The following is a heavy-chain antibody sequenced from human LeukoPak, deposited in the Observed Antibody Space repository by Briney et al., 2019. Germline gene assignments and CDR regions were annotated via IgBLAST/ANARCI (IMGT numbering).Heavy chain of an antibody. D-gene: IGHD6-19*01. Sequence: PSETLSLTCTVSGGSISSYYWSWIRQPPGKGLEWIGYIYYSGSTNYNPSLKSRVTISVDTSKNQFSLKPSSVTAADTAVYYCARDRGIAVAGTGFDYWGQGTLVTVSS. CDR1: GGSISSYY. V-gene: IGHV4-59*01. CDR3: ARDRGIAVAGTGFDY. CDR2: IYYSGST. J-gene: IGHJ4*02.